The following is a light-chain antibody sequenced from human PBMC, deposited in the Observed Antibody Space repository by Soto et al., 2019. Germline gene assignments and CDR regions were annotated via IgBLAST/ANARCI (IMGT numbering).Light chain of an antibody. CDR2: EVT. J-gene: IGLJ2*01. CDR3: SSYAGSNNLVV. CDR1: SSDVGGYNS. V-gene: IGLV2-8*01. Sequence: QSALTQPPSVSGSPGQSVTISCTGTSSDVGGYNSVSWYQQHPGKAPKLMIYEVTKRPSGVPDRFSGSKSGNTASLTVSGLQAEDEADYYCSSYAGSNNLVVFGGGTKLTLL.